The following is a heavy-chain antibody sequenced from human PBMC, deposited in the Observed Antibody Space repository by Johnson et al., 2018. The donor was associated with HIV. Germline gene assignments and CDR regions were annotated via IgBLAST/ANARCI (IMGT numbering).Heavy chain of an antibody. CDR2: ISWNSGSI. Sequence: VESGGGLVQPGGSLRLSCAASGFTFDDYAMHWVRQAPGKGLEWVSGISWNSGSIGYADSVKGRFTIPRDNAKNSLYLQMNSLGAEDTALYYCAKGIAARPPGDAFDIWGQGTMVTVSS. CDR1: GFTFDDYA. J-gene: IGHJ3*02. V-gene: IGHV3-9*01. CDR3: AKGIAARPPGDAFDI. D-gene: IGHD6-6*01.